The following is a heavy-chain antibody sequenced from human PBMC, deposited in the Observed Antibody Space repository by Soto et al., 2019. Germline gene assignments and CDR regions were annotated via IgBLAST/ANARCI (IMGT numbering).Heavy chain of an antibody. CDR3: ARAGSTVVTHY. Sequence: PGGSLRLSCAASGFTFNNYAMAWVRQAPGKGLEWVSGISGSGGSTHYADSVKGRFTISRDNSKNTLYLRMNRLRAEDTAVYYCARAGSTVVTHYWGQGALVTVSS. D-gene: IGHD4-17*01. CDR2: ISGSGGST. J-gene: IGHJ4*02. CDR1: GFTFNNYA. V-gene: IGHV3-23*01.